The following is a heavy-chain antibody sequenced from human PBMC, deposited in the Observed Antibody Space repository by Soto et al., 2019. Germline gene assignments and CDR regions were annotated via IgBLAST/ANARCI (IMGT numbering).Heavy chain of an antibody. Sequence: ETLSLTCTVSGGSINSYYWSWIRQPPGKGLEWIGYIYHSGYTNYNPSLKSRVTISVDTSKNQFSLKVSSVTAADTAMYYCARLNYYDSTGTIDYWGQGTLVTVSS. J-gene: IGHJ4*02. V-gene: IGHV4-59*01. CDR3: ARLNYYDSTGTIDY. CDR1: GGSINSYY. CDR2: IYHSGYT. D-gene: IGHD3-22*01.